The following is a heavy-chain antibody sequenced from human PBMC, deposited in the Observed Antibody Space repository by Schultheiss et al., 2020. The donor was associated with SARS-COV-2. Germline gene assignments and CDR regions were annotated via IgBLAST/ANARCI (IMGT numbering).Heavy chain of an antibody. V-gene: IGHV3-30*03. CDR3: ARDLTSTYYDFWSGYYGGYFDY. CDR2: ISYDGSNK. J-gene: IGHJ4*02. D-gene: IGHD3-3*01. CDR1: GFTFSSYG. Sequence: GGSLRLSCVASGFTFSSYGMHWVRQAPGKGLEWVAVISYDGSNKYYTDSVKGRFTISRDNAKNSLYLQMNSLRAEDTAVYYCARDLTSTYYDFWSGYYGGYFDYWGQGTLVTVSS.